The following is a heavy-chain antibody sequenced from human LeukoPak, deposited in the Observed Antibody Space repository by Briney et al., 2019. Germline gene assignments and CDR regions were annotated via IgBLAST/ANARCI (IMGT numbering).Heavy chain of an antibody. D-gene: IGHD5-12*01. Sequence: PGGSLRLSCAASGFTFSSYGMHWVRQAPGKGLEWVAVISYDGSNKYYADSVKGRFTISRDNSKNTLYLQMNSLRAEDTAVYYCAKDKQGRWLPSTHPRSMDVWGKGTTVTVAS. V-gene: IGHV3-30*18. CDR1: GFTFSSYG. J-gene: IGHJ6*03. CDR2: ISYDGSNK. CDR3: AKDKQGRWLPSTHPRSMDV.